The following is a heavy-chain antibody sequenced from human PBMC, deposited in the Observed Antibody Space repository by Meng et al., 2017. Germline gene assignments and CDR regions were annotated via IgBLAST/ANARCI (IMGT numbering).Heavy chain of an antibody. CDR3: AKGRVLLWFGELLSAGAFDI. CDR1: GFTFSSYA. CDR2: ISGSGGST. V-gene: IGHV3-23*01. D-gene: IGHD3-10*01. J-gene: IGHJ3*02. Sequence: GGPLRLSCAASGFTFSSYAMSWVRQAPGKGLEWVSAISGSGGSTYYADSVKGRFTISRDNSKNTLYLQMNSLRAEDTAVYYCAKGRVLLWFGELLSAGAFDIWGQGTMVTVSS.